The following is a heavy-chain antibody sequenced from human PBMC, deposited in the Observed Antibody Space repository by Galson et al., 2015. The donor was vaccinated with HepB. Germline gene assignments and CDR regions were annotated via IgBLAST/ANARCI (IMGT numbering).Heavy chain of an antibody. CDR1: GFTFSSYA. CDR3: ARDFGTGLPGVAGTGY. J-gene: IGHJ4*02. CDR2: ISYDGSNK. V-gene: IGHV3-30*04. D-gene: IGHD6-19*01. Sequence: SLRLSCAASGFTFSSYAMHWVRQAPGKGLEWVAVISYDGSNKYYADSVKGRFTISRDNSKNTLYLQMNSLRAEDTAVYYCARDFGTGLPGVAGTGYWGQGTLVTVSS.